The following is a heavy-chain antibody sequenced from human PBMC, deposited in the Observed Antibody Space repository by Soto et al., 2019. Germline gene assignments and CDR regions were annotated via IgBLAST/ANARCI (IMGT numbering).Heavy chain of an antibody. CDR2: IYPGDSDT. CDR3: ARLSRFDYGDYLDMDV. D-gene: IGHD4-17*01. Sequence: GESLKISCKGSGYSFTSYWIGWVRQMPGKGLEWMGIIYPGDSDTRYSPSFQGQVTISADKSISTAYLQWSSLKASDTAMYYCARLSRFDYGDYLDMDVWGKGTTVTVSS. V-gene: IGHV5-51*01. CDR1: GYSFTSYW. J-gene: IGHJ6*03.